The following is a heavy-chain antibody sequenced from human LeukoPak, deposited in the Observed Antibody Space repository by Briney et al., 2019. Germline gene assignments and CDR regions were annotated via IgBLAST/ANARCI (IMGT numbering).Heavy chain of an antibody. V-gene: IGHV4-39*01. D-gene: IGHD5-12*01. CDR1: GGSISSSSYY. J-gene: IGHJ4*02. Sequence: SETLSLTCTVSGGSISSSSYYWGWTRQPPGKGLEWIGSIYYSGSTYYNPSLKSRVTISVDTSKNQFSLKLSSVTAADTAVYYCARRLYSGYDWEYYFDYWGQGTLVTVSS. CDR3: ARRLYSGYDWEYYFDY. CDR2: IYYSGST.